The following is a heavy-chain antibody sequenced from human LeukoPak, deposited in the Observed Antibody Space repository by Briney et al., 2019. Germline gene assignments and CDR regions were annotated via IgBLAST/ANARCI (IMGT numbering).Heavy chain of an antibody. CDR3: ATKQWLAPPPDS. CDR2: INTDGTVT. D-gene: IGHD6-19*01. CDR1: GFTFSKYW. J-gene: IGHJ4*02. Sequence: GGSVRLSCAASGFTFSKYWMLWVRQAPGKGLESVSRINTDGTVTTYADSVKGRFTVSRDNADNTMFLQMNSVRDEDTAVYYCATKQWLAPPPDSWGQGTSVTVSS. V-gene: IGHV3-74*01.